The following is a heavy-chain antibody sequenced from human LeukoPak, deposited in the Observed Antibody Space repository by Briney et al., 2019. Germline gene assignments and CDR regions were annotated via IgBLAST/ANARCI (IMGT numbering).Heavy chain of an antibody. CDR2: ISGNGIDT. CDR3: ARERYHPGEEPFDV. CDR1: GFTLSSYA. J-gene: IGHJ3*01. V-gene: IGHV3-64*01. Sequence: GGSLRLSCAASGFTLSSYAMHWVRQAPGKGLEFIARISGNGIDTYYANSVKGRFTTSRDNSRNTLWLQMGGLRVEDMAVCYCARERYHPGEEPFDVWGQGTKVTVSS. D-gene: IGHD1-1*01.